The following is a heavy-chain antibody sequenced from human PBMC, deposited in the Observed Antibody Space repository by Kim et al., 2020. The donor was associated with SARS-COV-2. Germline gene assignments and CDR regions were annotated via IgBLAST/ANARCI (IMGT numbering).Heavy chain of an antibody. V-gene: IGHV1-18*01. Sequence: NTNYAQKLQGRVTMTTDTSTSTAYMELRSLRSDDTAVYYCARKRAGGMDVWGQGTTVTVSS. J-gene: IGHJ6*02. CDR3: ARKRAGGMDV. CDR2: NT.